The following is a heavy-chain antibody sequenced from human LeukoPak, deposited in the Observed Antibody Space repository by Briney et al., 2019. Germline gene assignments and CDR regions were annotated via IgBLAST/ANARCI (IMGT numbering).Heavy chain of an antibody. CDR2: IYYSGST. Sequence: SETLSLTCTVSGGSIGSSSYHWGWIRQPPGKGLEWIGSIYYSGSTYYNPSLKSRVTISVDTSKIQFSLKLSSVTAADTAVYYCARSLISHWQAFDIWGQGTMVTVSS. CDR3: ARSLISHWQAFDI. D-gene: IGHD1-1*01. V-gene: IGHV4-39*01. J-gene: IGHJ3*02. CDR1: GGSIGSSSYH.